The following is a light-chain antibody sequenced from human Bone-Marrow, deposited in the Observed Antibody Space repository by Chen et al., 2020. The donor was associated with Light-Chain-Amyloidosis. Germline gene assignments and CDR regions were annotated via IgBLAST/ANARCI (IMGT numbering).Light chain of an antibody. V-gene: IGKV3-15*01. CDR1: QSVSSN. J-gene: IGKJ1*01. CDR2: GAS. Sequence: EIVMTQSPATLSVSPGERATLSCRASQSVSSNLAWYQQKPGQAPRLLIYGASTRATGIPARFSGSGSGTEFTLTISSLQSEDFAVYYCQKYNNWPPGEVWTFGQGTKVEIK. CDR3: QKYNNWPPGEVWT.